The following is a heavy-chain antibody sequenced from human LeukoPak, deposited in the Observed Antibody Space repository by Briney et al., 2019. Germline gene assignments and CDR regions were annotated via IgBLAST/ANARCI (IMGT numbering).Heavy chain of an antibody. J-gene: IGHJ4*02. V-gene: IGHV4-30-4*01. CDR3: ARGRRAARHEFDY. CDR1: GGSISSGDFY. Sequence: SETLSLTCTVSGGSISSGDFYWSWIRQPPGKGLEWIGEINHSGSTNYNPSLKSRVTISVDTSKNQFSLKLSSVTAADTAVYYCARGRRAARHEFDYWGQGTLVTVSS. D-gene: IGHD6-6*01. CDR2: INHSGST.